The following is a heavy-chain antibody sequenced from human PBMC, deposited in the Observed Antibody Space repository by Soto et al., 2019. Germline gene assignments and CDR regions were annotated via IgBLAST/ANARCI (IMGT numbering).Heavy chain of an antibody. Sequence: EVQLLESGGGLVQPGGSLRLSCAASGFTFSTNGMTWVRQAPGKGLEWVSIISEDSGTTYYAESVKGRFTVSRDNSKNTLYLQMSSLRTEDTAVYFCAREGFWSGSINHYYGMDVWGQGTTVAVSS. CDR3: AREGFWSGSINHYYGMDV. CDR2: ISEDSGTT. CDR1: GFTFSTNG. V-gene: IGHV3-23*01. J-gene: IGHJ6*02. D-gene: IGHD3-3*01.